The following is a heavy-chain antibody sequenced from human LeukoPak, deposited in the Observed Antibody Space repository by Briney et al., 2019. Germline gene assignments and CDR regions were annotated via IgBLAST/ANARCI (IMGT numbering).Heavy chain of an antibody. J-gene: IGHJ4*02. D-gene: IGHD6-19*01. CDR3: AKGGIGLSGTSLAFDY. V-gene: IGHV3-30*02. CDR1: GFTFSNYN. Sequence: GGSLRLSCAASGFTFSNYNMNWVSQAPGKGLEWVAFIRYDGSNIHYADSVKGRFTISRDNSKNTLYLQMNSLSPEDTAVYYCAKGGIGLSGTSLAFDYWGQGTLVTVSS. CDR2: IRYDGSNI.